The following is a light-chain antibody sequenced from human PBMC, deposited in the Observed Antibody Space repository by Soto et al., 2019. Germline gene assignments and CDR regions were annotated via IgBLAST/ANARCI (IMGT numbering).Light chain of an antibody. V-gene: IGLV3-21*02. Sequence: SYELTQPPSVSVAPGQTARITCGGNRIGTESVHWYQQKPGQAPVLVVYDDSDRPSGIPERFSGSNSGNTATLTLSRVEAGDAADYYCQVWDTTINHVLFGGGTKLTVL. CDR1: RIGTES. CDR2: DDS. J-gene: IGLJ2*01. CDR3: QVWDTTINHVL.